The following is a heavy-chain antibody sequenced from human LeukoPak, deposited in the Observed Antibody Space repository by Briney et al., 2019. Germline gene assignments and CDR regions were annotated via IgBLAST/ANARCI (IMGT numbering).Heavy chain of an antibody. CDR3: ARDGYTHDPNNVDY. J-gene: IGHJ4*02. CDR2: SNPNSGGT. D-gene: IGHD5-18*01. Sequence: ASVKVSCKASGYTFIGYYMHWGRQAPGQGLGWMGWSNPNSGGTNYAQKFQGRGTMTRDTSTSTAYMERSGLRSHDTAVYYCARDGYTHDPNNVDYWGQGTLVTVSS. CDR1: GYTFIGYY. V-gene: IGHV1-2*02.